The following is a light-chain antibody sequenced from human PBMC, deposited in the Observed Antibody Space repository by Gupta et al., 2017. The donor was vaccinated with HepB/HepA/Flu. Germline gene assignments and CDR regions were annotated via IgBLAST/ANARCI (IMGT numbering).Light chain of an antibody. V-gene: IGKV1-17*01. CDR2: AAP. CDR1: QGIRND. J-gene: IGKJ4*01. CDR3: RLHNSDPSHT. Sequence: IEITHSPSSLCPSVGDRVTITGLVSQGIRNDLGWYKQKPGKAPKRLIYAAPSWQRGVTSRFSGSGGGRELTLTISGRQQEDFATYYCRLHNSDPSHTFGGGTKLEIK.